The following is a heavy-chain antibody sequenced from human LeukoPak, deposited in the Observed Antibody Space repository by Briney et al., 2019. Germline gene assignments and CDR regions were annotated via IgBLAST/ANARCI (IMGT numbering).Heavy chain of an antibody. Sequence: ASVKVSCKTSGYTFTSYDINWVRQATGQGLEWMGVMNTNSGNTGYAQRFRGRVTITRNTSISTAYMELSSLRSEDTAVYYCARDLNWETYWGQGTLVSVSS. V-gene: IGHV1-8*03. J-gene: IGHJ4*02. CDR3: ARDLNWETY. CDR2: MNTNSGNT. D-gene: IGHD7-27*01. CDR1: GYTFTSYD.